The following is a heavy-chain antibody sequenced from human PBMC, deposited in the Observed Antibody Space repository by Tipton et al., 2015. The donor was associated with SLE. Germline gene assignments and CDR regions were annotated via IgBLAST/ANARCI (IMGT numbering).Heavy chain of an antibody. CDR1: GFTFDDYA. D-gene: IGHD6-13*01. V-gene: IGHV3-9*01. CDR2: ISWNSGSI. J-gene: IGHJ4*02. CDR3: ARDGGYSAGGFDY. Sequence: SLRLSCAASGFTFDDYAMHWVRQAPGKGLEWVSGISWNSGSIGYADSVKGRFTISRDNAKNSLYLQMNSLRAEDTAVYYCARDGGYSAGGFDYWGQGTLVTVSS.